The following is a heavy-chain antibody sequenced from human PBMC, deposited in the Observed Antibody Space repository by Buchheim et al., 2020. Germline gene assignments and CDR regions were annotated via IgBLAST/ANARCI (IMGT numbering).Heavy chain of an antibody. CDR2: ISVSVGST. Sequence: EVQLLESGGGLVQPGGSLRLSCAASGFTFSSYAMSWVRQAPGKGLEWVSAISVSVGSTYYADSVKGRFTISRDNSKNTLYLQMNSLRAEDTAVYFCGRYCSSTSCTPYYYYGMDVWGQGTT. D-gene: IGHD2-2*01. V-gene: IGHV3-23*01. J-gene: IGHJ6*02. CDR3: GRYCSSTSCTPYYYYGMDV. CDR1: GFTFSSYA.